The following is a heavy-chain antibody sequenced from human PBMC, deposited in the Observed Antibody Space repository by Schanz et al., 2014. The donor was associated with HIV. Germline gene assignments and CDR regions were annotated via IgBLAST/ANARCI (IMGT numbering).Heavy chain of an antibody. D-gene: IGHD5-12*01. CDR3: ARTRGYSGYDPPYYYYDGMDV. CDR1: GGTFNIYG. CDR2: FIPVFGTA. J-gene: IGHJ6*02. Sequence: QVQLVQSGAEVKKPGSSVKVSCKASGGTFNIYGISWVRQAPGQGLEWMGGFIPVFGTANYAQKFQGRVTMTADESTSTAYMELSSLRSEDTAVYYCARTRGYSGYDPPYYYYDGMDVWGQGTTLTVSS. V-gene: IGHV1-69*01.